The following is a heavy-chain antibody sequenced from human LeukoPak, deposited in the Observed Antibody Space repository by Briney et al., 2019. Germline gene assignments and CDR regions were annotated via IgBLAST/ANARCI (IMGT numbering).Heavy chain of an antibody. V-gene: IGHV4-39*01. J-gene: IGHJ4*02. CDR2: INYAVTT. CDR3: ASSDYYGSGSNGRYFDY. CDR1: GGSISSTGTTSY. Sequence: PSETLSLTCTVSGGSISSTGTTSYWRWIRQPPGKGLEYIASINYAVTTYYNPSLKSRVVISVDTSKNQFSLELSSVTAADTAVYYCASSDYYGSGSNGRYFDYWGQGTLVTVSS. D-gene: IGHD3-10*01.